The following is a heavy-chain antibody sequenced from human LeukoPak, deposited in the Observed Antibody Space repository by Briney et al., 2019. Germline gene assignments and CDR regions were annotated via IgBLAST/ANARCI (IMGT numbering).Heavy chain of an antibody. J-gene: IGHJ4*02. CDR3: ARSALFGVVIKDTIFDY. CDR1: GGTFSSYA. D-gene: IGHD3-3*01. CDR2: IIPIFGTA. Sequence: SVMVSCKASGGTFSSYAISWVRQAPGQGLEWMGGIIPIFGTANYAQKFQGRVTITTDESTSTAYMELSSLRSEDTAVYYCARSALFGVVIKDTIFDYWGQGTLVTVSS. V-gene: IGHV1-69*05.